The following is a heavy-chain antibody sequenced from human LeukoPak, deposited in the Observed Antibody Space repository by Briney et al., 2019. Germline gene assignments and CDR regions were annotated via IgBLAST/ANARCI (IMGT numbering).Heavy chain of an antibody. CDR3: ARSYYYGSGIHVFDI. CDR1: GISFSDFW. V-gene: IGHV3-74*01. CDR2: INSDGSST. J-gene: IGHJ3*02. Sequence: GGSLRLSCAASGISFSDFWMHWVRQAPGKGLVWVSRINSDGSSTIYADPVRGRFTISRDNAKNTRFLQMNSLRAEDTAVYYCARSYYYGSGIHVFDIWGQGTMVIVSS. D-gene: IGHD3-10*01.